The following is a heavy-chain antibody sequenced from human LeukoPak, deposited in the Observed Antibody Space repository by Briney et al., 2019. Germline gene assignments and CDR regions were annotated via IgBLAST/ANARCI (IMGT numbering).Heavy chain of an antibody. CDR2: IYYSGST. CDR3: ARQGWLAFDY. D-gene: IGHD2-15*01. J-gene: IGHJ4*02. Sequence: PSETLSLTCAVSGYSISSGYYWGWIRQPPGKGLEWIGSIYYSGSTYYNPSLKSRVTISVDTSKNQFSLKLSSVTAADTAVYYCARQGWLAFDYWGQGTLVTVSS. V-gene: IGHV4-38-2*01. CDR1: GYSISSGYY.